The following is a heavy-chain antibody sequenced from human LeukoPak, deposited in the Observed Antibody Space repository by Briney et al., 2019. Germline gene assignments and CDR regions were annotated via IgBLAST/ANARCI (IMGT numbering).Heavy chain of an antibody. CDR3: ARDPYGSGYYYFDY. V-gene: IGHV3-48*02. CDR2: ISSTTSTI. D-gene: IGHD3-10*01. J-gene: IGHJ4*02. CDR1: GFTFRTYS. Sequence: GGSLRLSCAVSGFTFRTYSMNWVRQAPGKGLEWVSYISSTTSTIYYADSVRGRFTISRDNAKNSLYLQMNSLRDEDTAVYFCARDPYGSGYYYFDYWGQGTLVTVSS.